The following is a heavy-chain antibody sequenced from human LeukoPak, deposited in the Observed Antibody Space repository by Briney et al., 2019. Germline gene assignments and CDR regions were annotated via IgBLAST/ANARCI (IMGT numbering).Heavy chain of an antibody. CDR1: GGTHCSYA. CDR3: ARTESRDRSGYYSYYFDY. CDR2: IIPIFGTA. V-gene: IGHV1-69*05. Sequence: SGKDCSKAWGGTHCSYAISWVRQAPGQGLEWMGRIIPIFGTANYAQKFQGRVTIATDESTSTAYMELSSLRSEDTAVYYCARTESRDRSGYYSYYFDYWGQGTLVTVSS. D-gene: IGHD3-22*01. J-gene: IGHJ4*02.